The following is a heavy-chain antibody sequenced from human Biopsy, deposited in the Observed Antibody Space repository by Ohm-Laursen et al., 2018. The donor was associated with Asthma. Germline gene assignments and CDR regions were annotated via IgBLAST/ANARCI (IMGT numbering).Heavy chain of an antibody. CDR1: GFTFSSYG. Sequence: SLRLSCAAPGFTFSSYGMDWVRQAPGKGLEWVALMSCDGSVKDYADSVKGRFTISRDNSMNTLYLHMNSLSVEDTAVYYCARGWDYSGRSGFDYWGQGTLVTVSS. J-gene: IGHJ4*02. V-gene: IGHV3-30*03. CDR2: MSCDGSVK. D-gene: IGHD3-10*01. CDR3: ARGWDYSGRSGFDY.